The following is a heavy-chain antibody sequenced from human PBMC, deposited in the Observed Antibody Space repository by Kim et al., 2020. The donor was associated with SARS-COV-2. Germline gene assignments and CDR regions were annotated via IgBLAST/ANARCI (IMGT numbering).Heavy chain of an antibody. CDR2: LFGGRT. CDR1: GDSLNSEAYY. CDR3: ARHGTTDWYSPYFDP. D-gene: IGHD2-21*01. V-gene: IGHV4-39*01. J-gene: IGHJ5*02. Sequence: SETLSLTCTVAGDSLNSEAYYWRWLRQPPRKGLEGLGSLFGGRTYYNPSLRRRLTISEDALRNQFLPRLSSVIAADTAVYVCARHGTTDWYSPYFDPW.